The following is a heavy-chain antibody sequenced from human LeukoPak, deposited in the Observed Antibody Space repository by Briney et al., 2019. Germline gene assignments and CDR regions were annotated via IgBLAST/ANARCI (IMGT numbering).Heavy chain of an antibody. CDR3: ARGRGYDYGDYEAFDY. J-gene: IGHJ4*02. D-gene: IGHD4-17*01. CDR1: GFTVSSNY. Sequence: GGSLRLSCAASGFTVSSNYMSWVRQAPGKGLEWVSVIYGGGSTYYADSVKGRFTISRDNSKNTLYLQMNSLRAEDTAVYYCARGRGYDYGDYEAFDYWGQGTLVTVSS. CDR2: IYGGGST. V-gene: IGHV3-53*01.